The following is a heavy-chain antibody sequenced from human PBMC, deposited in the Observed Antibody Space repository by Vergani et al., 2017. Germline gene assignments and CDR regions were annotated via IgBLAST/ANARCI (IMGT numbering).Heavy chain of an antibody. D-gene: IGHD3-16*02. Sequence: QVQLVQSGAEVKKPGASVKVSCKASGYTFTSYAMHWVRQAPGQRLEWMGWINTGNGNTKYSQKFQGRVTITRDTSASTAYMELSSLRSEDTAGYYCARGELGELSFGLDYWGQGTLVTVSS. CDR2: INTGNGNT. J-gene: IGHJ4*02. CDR1: GYTFTSYA. CDR3: ARGELGELSFGLDY. V-gene: IGHV1-3*04.